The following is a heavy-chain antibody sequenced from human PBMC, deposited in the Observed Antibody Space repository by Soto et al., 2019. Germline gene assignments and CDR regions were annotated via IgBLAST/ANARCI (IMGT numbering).Heavy chain of an antibody. D-gene: IGHD2-15*01. Sequence: ESGGVLVQPGGSLRLSCAASGFTFNNYLMAWVRQAPGKGLECVANINRDGSDKYYVDTVKGRFTISRDNTKNSLYLEMNSLRGEDTALYYWCRGSGSFDTWCQGTLVTVSS. V-gene: IGHV3-7*01. CDR3: CRGSGSFDT. CDR2: INRDGSDK. J-gene: IGHJ4*02. CDR1: GFTFNNYL.